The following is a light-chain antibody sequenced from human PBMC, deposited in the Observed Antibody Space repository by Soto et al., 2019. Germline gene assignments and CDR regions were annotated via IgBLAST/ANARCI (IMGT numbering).Light chain of an antibody. CDR2: DDN. V-gene: IGLV6-57*03. CDR1: SGSIASNY. J-gene: IGLJ2*01. Sequence: NFMLTQLHSVSESPGKTVIISCTRSSGSIASNYVQWYQQRPGSAPTTVIYDDNQRPSGVPDRFSGSIDSSSNSASLTISGLKTEDEADYYCQSYDSSNQVFGGGTKVTVL. CDR3: QSYDSSNQV.